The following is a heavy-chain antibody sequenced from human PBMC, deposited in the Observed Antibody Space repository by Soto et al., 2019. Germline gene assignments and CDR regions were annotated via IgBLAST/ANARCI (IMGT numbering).Heavy chain of an antibody. D-gene: IGHD3-10*01. Sequence: PSETVSLTCKVSGGSVSRYYWSWIRQPPGKGLEWIGYIYYSGSTNYNPSLKSRVTISVDTSKNQFSLKLSSVTAADTAVYYCARRYGGAFDIWGQGTMVIVSS. J-gene: IGHJ3*02. CDR1: GGSVSRYY. V-gene: IGHV4-59*08. CDR3: ARRYGGAFDI. CDR2: IYYSGST.